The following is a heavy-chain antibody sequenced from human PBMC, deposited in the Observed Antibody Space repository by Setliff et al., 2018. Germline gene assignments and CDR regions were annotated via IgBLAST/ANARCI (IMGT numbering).Heavy chain of an antibody. J-gene: IGHJ4*02. V-gene: IGHV4-61*02. Sequence: SETLSLTCTVSGGSISSGSYYWSWIRQPAGKGLEWIGRIYTSGSTNYNPSLKSRVTISVDTSKNQFSLKPSSVTAADTAVYYCARGAGWCCDSSGYYYDYWGQGTLVTVSS. CDR3: ARGAGWCCDSSGYYYDY. CDR2: IYTSGST. CDR1: GGSISSGSYY. D-gene: IGHD3-22*01.